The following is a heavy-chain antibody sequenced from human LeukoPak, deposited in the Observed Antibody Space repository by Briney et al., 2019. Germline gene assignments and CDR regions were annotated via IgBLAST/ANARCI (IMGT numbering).Heavy chain of an antibody. CDR3: ARDRVVVVAATTFDY. V-gene: IGHV1-2*02. CDR2: INPNSGGT. Sequence: ASVKVSCKASGYTFTGYYMHWVRQAPEQGLEWMGWINPNSGGTNYAQKFQGRATMTRDASISTAYMELSRLRSDDTAVYYCARDRVVVVAATTFDYWGQGTLVTVSS. J-gene: IGHJ4*02. CDR1: GYTFTGYY. D-gene: IGHD2-15*01.